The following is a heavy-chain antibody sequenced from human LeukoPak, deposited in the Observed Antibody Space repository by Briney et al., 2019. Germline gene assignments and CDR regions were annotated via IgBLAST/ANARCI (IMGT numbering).Heavy chain of an antibody. J-gene: IGHJ4*02. Sequence: ASVKVSCKASGYTFTGYYTHWLRQAPGQGLEWMGWINPNSGGTNYAQKFQGRVTMTRDTSISTAYMELSRLRSDDTTVYYCARKQVAGYADYWGQGTLVTVSS. D-gene: IGHD6-19*01. CDR1: GYTFTGYY. V-gene: IGHV1-2*02. CDR2: INPNSGGT. CDR3: ARKQVAGYADY.